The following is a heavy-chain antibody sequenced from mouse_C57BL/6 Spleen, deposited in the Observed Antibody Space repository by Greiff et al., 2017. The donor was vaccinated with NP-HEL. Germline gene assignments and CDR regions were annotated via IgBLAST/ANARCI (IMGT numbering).Heavy chain of an antibody. D-gene: IGHD1-1*01. J-gene: IGHJ2*01. V-gene: IGHV5-4*03. CDR3: ARYYDGGFDY. CDR2: ISDGGSYT. Sequence: EVKVVESGGGLVKPGGSLKLSCAASGFTFSSYAMSWVRQTPEKRLEWVATISDGGSYTYYPDNVKGRFTISRDNAKNNLYLQMSHLKSEDTAMYYCARYYDGGFDYWGQGTTLTVSS. CDR1: GFTFSSYA.